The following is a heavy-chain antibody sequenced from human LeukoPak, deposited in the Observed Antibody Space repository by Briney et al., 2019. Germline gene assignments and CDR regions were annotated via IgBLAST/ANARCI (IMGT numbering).Heavy chain of an antibody. D-gene: IGHD3-3*01. CDR1: GINFTDYY. CDR2: ISSSGNII. J-gene: IGHJ4*02. V-gene: IGHV3-11*04. CDR3: ARESSLLGVVTRYYFDF. Sequence: PGGSLRLSCAASGINFTDYYMTWIRQAPGKGLEWVSSISSSGNIINYADSVKGRVDISRDNAKKSLFLQMNSLRVEDTAVYYCARESSLLGVVTRYYFDFWGQGTLVTVSS.